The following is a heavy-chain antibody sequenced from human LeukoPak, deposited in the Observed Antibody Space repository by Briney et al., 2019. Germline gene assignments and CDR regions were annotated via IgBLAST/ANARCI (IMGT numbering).Heavy chain of an antibody. CDR2: INSGGSST. CDR3: ARGGDYPFDY. CDR1: GFTFSSYW. D-gene: IGHD4-17*01. V-gene: IGHV3-74*01. Sequence: SGGSLGLSCAASGFTFSSYWMHWVRQVPGKGLVWVSRINSGGSSTSHADSVKGRFTISRDNAKNTLYLQMNSLRAEDTAVYYCARGGDYPFDYWGQGTLVTVSS. J-gene: IGHJ4*02.